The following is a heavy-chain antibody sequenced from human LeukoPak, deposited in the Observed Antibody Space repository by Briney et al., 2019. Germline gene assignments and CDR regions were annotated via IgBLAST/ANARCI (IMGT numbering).Heavy chain of an antibody. CDR3: ASQVYYGSGSPDLYYYYCYGMDV. J-gene: IGHJ6*02. Sequence: GGSLRLSCAASGFTVSSNYMSWVRQAPGPGLEWVSGIYSGGSTYYADSVKGRFTISRDNSKNTLYLQMNSLRAEDTAVYYCASQVYYGSGSPDLYYYYCYGMDVWGQGTTVTGSS. CDR1: GFTVSSNY. V-gene: IGHV3-66*04. D-gene: IGHD3-10*01. CDR2: IYSGGST.